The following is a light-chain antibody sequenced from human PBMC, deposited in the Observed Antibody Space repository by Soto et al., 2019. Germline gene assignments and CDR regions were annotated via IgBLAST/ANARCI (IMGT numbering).Light chain of an antibody. J-gene: IGLJ1*01. Sequence: QSVLTQPASVSGSPGQSITISCTGTSSDVGSYNLVSWYQQHPGKAPKLMIYEVSKRPSGVSNRFSGSKSGNTASLTIFGLQAEDEADYYCCSYAGSSTLYVSGTGTKVTVL. V-gene: IGLV2-23*02. CDR1: SSDVGSYNL. CDR3: CSYAGSSTLYV. CDR2: EVS.